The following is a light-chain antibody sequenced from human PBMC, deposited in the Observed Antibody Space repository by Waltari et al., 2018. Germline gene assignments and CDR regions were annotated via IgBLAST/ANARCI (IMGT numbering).Light chain of an antibody. CDR3: QTWGTGIVV. Sequence: SVKLTCTLSSGHSSYAIAWHQQQPEKGPRYLMKLNSDGSHSKGDGIPDRFSGSSSGAERYLTISSLQSEDEADYYCQTWGTGIVVFGGGTKLTVL. CDR1: SGHSSYA. J-gene: IGLJ2*01. CDR2: LNSDGSH. V-gene: IGLV4-69*01.